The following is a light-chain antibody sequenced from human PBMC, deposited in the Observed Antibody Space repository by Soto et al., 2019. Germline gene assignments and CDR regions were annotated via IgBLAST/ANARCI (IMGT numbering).Light chain of an antibody. Sequence: SYELSQPPSVSVAPGQTARITCGGNSIGSKSAHWYQQKPGQAPVLVVYDDSDRPSGIPERFSGSNSGNTATLTISRVEAGDEADYYCQVWDSSSDHVVFGGGTKVTVL. J-gene: IGLJ2*01. CDR3: QVWDSSSDHVV. V-gene: IGLV3-21*02. CDR2: DDS. CDR1: SIGSKS.